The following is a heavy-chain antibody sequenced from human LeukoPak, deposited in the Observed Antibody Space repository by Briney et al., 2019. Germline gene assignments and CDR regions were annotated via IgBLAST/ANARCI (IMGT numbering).Heavy chain of an antibody. CDR2: ISGGGGST. CDR3: ARVVMDSSGYFGY. D-gene: IGHD3-22*01. V-gene: IGHV3-23*01. CDR1: GFTFSSYA. Sequence: PGGSLRLSCAASGFTFSSYAMSWVRQAPGKGLEWVSAISGGGGSTYYADSVKGRFTISRDNSKNTLYLQMNSLRAEDTALYYCARVVMDSSGYFGYWGQGTLVTVSS. J-gene: IGHJ4*02.